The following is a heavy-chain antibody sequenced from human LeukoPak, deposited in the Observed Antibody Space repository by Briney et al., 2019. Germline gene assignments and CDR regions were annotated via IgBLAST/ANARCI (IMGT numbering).Heavy chain of an antibody. D-gene: IGHD3-10*01. CDR1: GGSISSGSYY. CDR2: IYTSGST. CDR3: ARDRVSYFDY. Sequence: SETLSLTCTVSGGSISSGSYYWSWIRQPAGKGLEWIGRIYTSGSTNYNPSLKSRVTMSVDTSKNQFSLKLSSVTAADTAVYYCARDRVSYFDYWGQGTLVTVSS. V-gene: IGHV4-61*02. J-gene: IGHJ4*02.